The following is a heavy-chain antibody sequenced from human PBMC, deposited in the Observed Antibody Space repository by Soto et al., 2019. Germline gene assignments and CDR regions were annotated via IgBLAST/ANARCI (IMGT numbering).Heavy chain of an antibody. CDR2: INPNSGNT. V-gene: IGHV1-8*01. J-gene: IGHJ5*02. CDR3: ARGGNSDGSDYFDP. CDR1: GYTFTSYD. D-gene: IGHD5-18*01. Sequence: GASVKVSCKASGYTFTSYDINWVRQATGQGLEWMGWINPNSGNTVYAQSFQGRVTMTRNTSINTAYMELSSLRSDDTAVYYCARGGNSDGSDYFDPWGQGTLVTVSS.